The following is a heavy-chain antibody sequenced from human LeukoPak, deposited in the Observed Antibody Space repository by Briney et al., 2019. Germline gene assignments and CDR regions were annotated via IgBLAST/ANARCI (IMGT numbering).Heavy chain of an antibody. D-gene: IGHD6-13*01. J-gene: IGHJ4*02. CDR2: ISSNAVVR. Sequence: GGSLRLSCAASGFTFGSYAMTWVRQAPGKALEWVSVISSNAVVRYYADSVQGRFTISRDNSKNTLYLQMNSLRAEDTAVYYCAKLYSSSWYYFDYWGQGTLVTVSS. V-gene: IGHV3-23*01. CDR1: GFTFGSYA. CDR3: AKLYSSSWYYFDY.